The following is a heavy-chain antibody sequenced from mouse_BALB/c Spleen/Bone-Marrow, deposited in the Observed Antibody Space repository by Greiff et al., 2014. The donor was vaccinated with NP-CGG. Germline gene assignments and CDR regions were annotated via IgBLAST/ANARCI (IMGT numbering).Heavy chain of an antibody. V-gene: IGHV14-3*02. Sequence: EVKLVESGAELVKPGASVKLSCTASGFNIKDTYMHWVEQRPEQGLEWIGRIDPANGNTKYDPKFQGKATITADTSSNTAYLQLSSLTSEDTAVYYCAIYYYGSSGFAYWGQGTLVTVSA. CDR1: GFNIKDTY. D-gene: IGHD1-1*01. CDR3: AIYYYGSSGFAY. CDR2: IDPANGNT. J-gene: IGHJ3*01.